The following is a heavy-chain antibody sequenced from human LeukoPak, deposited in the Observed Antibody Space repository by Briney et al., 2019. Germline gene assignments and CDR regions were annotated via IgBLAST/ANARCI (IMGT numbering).Heavy chain of an antibody. CDR2: ISSDGTKK. CDR3: AKRRDYCSGGSCYSLDY. Sequence: PGRSLRLSCAASGFRFSDYGMHWVRQAPGRGLEWVAVISSDGTKKAYADSVKGRFTISRDNSENRLYLQMSSLRAEDTAVYYCAKRRDYCSGGSCYSLDYWGQGTLVTVSS. V-gene: IGHV3-30*18. D-gene: IGHD2-15*01. CDR1: GFRFSDYG. J-gene: IGHJ4*02.